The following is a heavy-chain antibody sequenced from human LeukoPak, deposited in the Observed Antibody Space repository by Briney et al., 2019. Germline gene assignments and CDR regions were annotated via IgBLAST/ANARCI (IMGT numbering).Heavy chain of an antibody. J-gene: IGHJ4*02. V-gene: IGHV3-66*01. D-gene: IGHD6-13*01. Sequence: PGGSLRLSCAASGFTVSGNYMSWVRQAPGKGLEWVSVIYSGGTTYYADSVKGRFTISRDNSKNTLYLQLNSLRVEGTAVYYCARGALGAAGRLDYWGQGTLVTVSS. CDR3: ARGALGAAGRLDY. CDR2: IYSGGTT. CDR1: GFTVSGNY.